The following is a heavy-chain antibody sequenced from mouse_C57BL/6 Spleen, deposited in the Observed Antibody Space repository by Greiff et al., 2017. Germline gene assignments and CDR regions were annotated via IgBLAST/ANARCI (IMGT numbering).Heavy chain of an antibody. Sequence: EVQLQESGAELVRPGASVKLSCTASGFNIKDDYMHWVKQRPEQGLEWIGWIDPENGDTECASKFQGKATITADTSSNTAYLQLSFLSSEDTAVYYCTTRGISPPFTGRGQGALGTVSA. J-gene: IGHJ3*01. CDR3: TTRGISPPFTG. CDR2: IDPENGDT. D-gene: IGHD1-1*01. CDR1: GFNIKDDY. V-gene: IGHV14-4*01.